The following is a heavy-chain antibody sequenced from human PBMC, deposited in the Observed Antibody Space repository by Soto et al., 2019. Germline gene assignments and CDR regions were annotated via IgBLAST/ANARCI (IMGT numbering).Heavy chain of an antibody. D-gene: IGHD5-12*01. J-gene: IGHJ4*02. CDR1: GFTFSSYA. CDR2: ISGSGGST. CDR3: AKGIYSGYGPFDY. Sequence: GVSLRLSCAASGFTFSSYAMSWVRQAPGKGLEWVSAISGSGGSTYYADSVKGRFTISRDNSKNTLYLQMNSLRAEDTAVYYCAKGIYSGYGPFDYWGQGTLVTVSS. V-gene: IGHV3-23*01.